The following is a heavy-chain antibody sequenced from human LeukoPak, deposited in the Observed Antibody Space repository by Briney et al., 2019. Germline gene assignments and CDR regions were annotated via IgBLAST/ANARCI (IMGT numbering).Heavy chain of an antibody. V-gene: IGHV3-48*03. CDR3: ASALSLYDTDY. D-gene: IGHD3-16*02. Sequence: GGSLRLSCAASGFTFSSYEMNWVRQAPGKGLEWVSYISSSGSTIYYADSVKGRFTISRDNAKNSLYLQMNSLRAEDTAVYYCASALSLYDTDYWGQGTLVTVSS. CDR2: ISSSGSTI. J-gene: IGHJ4*02. CDR1: GFTFSSYE.